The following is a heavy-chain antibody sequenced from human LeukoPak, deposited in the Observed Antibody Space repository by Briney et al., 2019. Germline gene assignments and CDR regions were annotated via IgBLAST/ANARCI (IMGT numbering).Heavy chain of an antibody. CDR3: ARQTEGYCSGGSCANWFDP. CDR2: IYPGGSDT. V-gene: IGHV5-51*01. J-gene: IGHJ5*02. D-gene: IGHD2-15*01. CDR1: GYSFTSYW. Sequence: SLQTSSKGSGYSFTSYWNGWGRQLPGRGLEWMGIIYPGGSDTRYNPSFQGQVTISADKSISTAYLQWSSLTASDTAMYYCARQTEGYCSGGSCANWFDPWGQGTLVPVSS.